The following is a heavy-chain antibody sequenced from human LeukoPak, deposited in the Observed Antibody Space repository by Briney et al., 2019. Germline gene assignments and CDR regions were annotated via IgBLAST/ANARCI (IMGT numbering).Heavy chain of an antibody. CDR2: IYTSVST. D-gene: IGHD4-17*01. CDR3: ARDYGYPTYYFDY. CDR1: GGSISSGTHY. Sequence: SQTLSLTCAVSGGSISSGTHYWSWIRQPAGKGLGWIGRIYTSVSTDYNPSLKSRVTISVDTSKNQFSLRLSSVTAADTAVYYCARDYGYPTYYFDYWGQGTLVTVSS. J-gene: IGHJ4*02. V-gene: IGHV4-61*02.